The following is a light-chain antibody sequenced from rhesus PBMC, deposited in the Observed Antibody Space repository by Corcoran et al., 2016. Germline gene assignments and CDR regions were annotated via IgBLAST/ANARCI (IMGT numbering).Light chain of an antibody. CDR1: QGISKN. Sequence: DIQMTQSPSSLSASVGDTVTITCQASQGISKNLAWYQQKPGKAPKLLIYDAPPLQIGVPSRFSGSGSGTEFTLTNSSLQTENCATYYCQQHNSNPCSFSQGTKVEIK. J-gene: IGKJ2*01. CDR3: QQHNSNPCS. V-gene: IGKV1-33*02. CDR2: DAP.